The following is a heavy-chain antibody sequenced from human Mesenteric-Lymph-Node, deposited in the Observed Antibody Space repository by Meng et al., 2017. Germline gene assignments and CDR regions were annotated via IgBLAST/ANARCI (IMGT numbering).Heavy chain of an antibody. D-gene: IGHD3-10*01. CDR3: FWLGESHN. CDR2: ILYDGSNK. CDR1: GFTFASYA. V-gene: IGHV3-30*03. J-gene: IGHJ4*02. Sequence: QVQLVESGGGVVQPGRSLRLSCAASGFTFASYAMHWVRQAPGKGLEWVAVILYDGSNKFYADSVKGRFTISRDNSRNTLYLQMNSLRPEDTAVYYCFWLGESHNLGQGALVTVSS.